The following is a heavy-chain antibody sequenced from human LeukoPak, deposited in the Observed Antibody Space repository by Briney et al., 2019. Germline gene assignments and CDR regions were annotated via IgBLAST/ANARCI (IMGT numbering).Heavy chain of an antibody. CDR2: IYYGGST. D-gene: IGHD6-19*01. J-gene: IGHJ6*02. CDR3: ARDAGNSGWYSYYYGMDV. V-gene: IGHV4-59*01. Sequence: PSETLSLTCTVSGGSISSYYWSWIRQPPGKGLEWIGYIYYGGSTNYNPSLKSRVTISVDTSKNQFSLKLSSVTAADTAVYYCARDAGNSGWYSYYYGMDVWGQGTTVTVSS. CDR1: GGSISSYY.